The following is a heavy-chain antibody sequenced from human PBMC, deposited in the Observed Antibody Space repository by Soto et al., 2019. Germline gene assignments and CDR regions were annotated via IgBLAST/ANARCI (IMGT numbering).Heavy chain of an antibody. J-gene: IGHJ6*02. CDR1: GYTFSDFD. V-gene: IGHV1-8*01. Sequence: QEHLEQSGAEVKRPGASVKVSCKASGYTFSDFDINWLRQASGHGPEWMGWMNAKSGDTFFAQRFQGKFNMTWDTSLGTAYMEVGSLTSDDTAMYYCARGNPFNYAGFDVWGQGTTVAVSS. CDR2: MNAKSGDT. D-gene: IGHD3-16*01. CDR3: ARGNPFNYAGFDV.